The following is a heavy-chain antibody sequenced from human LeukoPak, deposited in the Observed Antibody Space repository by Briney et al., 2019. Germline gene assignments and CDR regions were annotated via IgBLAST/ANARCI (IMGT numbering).Heavy chain of an antibody. J-gene: IGHJ4*02. CDR2: TSSSDAGT. CDR1: GFTLSIYA. Sequence: GGSLRLSCAASGFTLSIYAMSWVRQAPGKGLEWVSATSSSDAGTYYADSVRGRFTISRDSSKNTLYLQMNSLRAEDAAVYYCAKAPVTSCRGAYCYPFDYWGQGTLVTVSS. V-gene: IGHV3-23*01. CDR3: AKAPVTSCRGAYCYPFDY. D-gene: IGHD2-21*01.